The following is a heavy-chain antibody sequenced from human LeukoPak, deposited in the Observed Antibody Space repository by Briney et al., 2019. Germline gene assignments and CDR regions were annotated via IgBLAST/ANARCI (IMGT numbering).Heavy chain of an antibody. CDR3: ATRGGVGRNNWFDP. V-gene: IGHV3-23*01. CDR2: ISGSGPYT. J-gene: IGHJ5*02. Sequence: GGSLRLSCAASGFTFSSYAMSWVRQAPGKRLEWVSGISGSGPYTFYTDSVKGRFTISRDSSKNTLYLQLNSLRVEDTAVYYCATRGGVGRNNWFDPWGQGTLVTVSS. CDR1: GFTFSSYA. D-gene: IGHD3-16*01.